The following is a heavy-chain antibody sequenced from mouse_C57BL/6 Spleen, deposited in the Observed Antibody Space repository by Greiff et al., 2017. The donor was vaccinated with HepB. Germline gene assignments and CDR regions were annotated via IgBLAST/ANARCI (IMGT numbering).Heavy chain of an antibody. CDR2: ISSGGSYT. D-gene: IGHD1-1*01. Sequence: EVKLVESGGDLVKPGGSLKLSCAASGFTFSSYGMSWVRQTPDKRLEWVATISSGGSYTYYPDSVKGRFTISRDNAKNTLYLQMSSLKSEDTAMYYCARPPTTVVATDYFDYWGQGTTLTVSS. CDR3: ARPPTTVVATDYFDY. J-gene: IGHJ2*01. CDR1: GFTFSSYG. V-gene: IGHV5-6*02.